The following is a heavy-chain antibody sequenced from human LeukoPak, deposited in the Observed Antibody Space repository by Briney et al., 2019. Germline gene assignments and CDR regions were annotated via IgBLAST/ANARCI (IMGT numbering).Heavy chain of an antibody. V-gene: IGHV1-18*01. CDR1: GYTFTSYG. Sequence: APVKVSCRASGYTFTSYGVSWVRQAPGQGLEWMGWISAYNGNTKYAKKVQGRITLTTETSTSTAYMELRSLRSDDTAVYYCARDRVYDFWSGEDDGFDIWGQGTLVTVSS. J-gene: IGHJ3*02. D-gene: IGHD3-3*01. CDR3: ARDRVYDFWSGEDDGFDI. CDR2: ISAYNGNT.